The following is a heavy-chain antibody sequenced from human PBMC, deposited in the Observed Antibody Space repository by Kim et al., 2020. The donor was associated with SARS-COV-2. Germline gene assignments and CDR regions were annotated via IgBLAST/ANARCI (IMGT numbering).Heavy chain of an antibody. J-gene: IGHJ3*02. D-gene: IGHD3-10*01. CDR3: ARFQHDSGSYVDPFDN. V-gene: IGHV4-59*01. CDR1: GGSISPYY. CDR2: MHYSGRA. Sequence: SETLSLTCTASGGSISPYYWSWIRQPPGKGLEWIGYMHYSGRANYSPSLKSRVAISVDTAKNDFSLYLTAVTAADTAIYFCARFQHDSGSYVDPFDNW.